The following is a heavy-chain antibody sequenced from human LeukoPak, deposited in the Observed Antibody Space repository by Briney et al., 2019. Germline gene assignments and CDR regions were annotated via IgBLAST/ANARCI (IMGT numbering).Heavy chain of an antibody. CDR2: MYHSGSA. J-gene: IGHJ5*02. CDR3: ARRVGSSWYNWFDP. Sequence: SETLSLTCTVSGGSIDSYFWTWIRQPSGKGLEFIGNMYHSGSASYNDSLKGRATISLGSSRKEFSLKLTSVTAADTAVYFCARRVGSSWYNWFDPWGQGILVTVSS. D-gene: IGHD6-13*01. V-gene: IGHV4-59*08. CDR1: GGSIDSYF.